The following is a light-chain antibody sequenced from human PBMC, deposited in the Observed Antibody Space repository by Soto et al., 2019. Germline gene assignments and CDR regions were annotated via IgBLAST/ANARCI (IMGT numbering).Light chain of an antibody. Sequence: QLVRTQPPSVSGAPGQRVTISCTGSSSNIGAGYDVHWYQQLPGTAPKLLIYGSSNRPSGVPDRFSGSKSGTSASLAITGLQAEDEADYYCQSYDSSLSGLVFGTGTKVTVL. CDR3: QSYDSSLSGLV. J-gene: IGLJ1*01. CDR2: GSS. V-gene: IGLV1-40*01. CDR1: SSNIGAGYD.